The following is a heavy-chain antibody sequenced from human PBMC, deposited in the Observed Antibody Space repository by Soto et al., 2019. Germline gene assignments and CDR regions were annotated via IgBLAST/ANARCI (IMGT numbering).Heavy chain of an antibody. J-gene: IGHJ4*02. V-gene: IGHV3-23*01. Sequence: GGSLRLSCAASGFTLSSYAMSWVRQAPGKGLEWVSAISGSGGSTYYADSVKGRFTISRDNSKNTLYLQMNSLRAEDTAVYYCAKDPDYYDSSGYVDYWGQGTLVTVSS. D-gene: IGHD3-22*01. CDR1: GFTLSSYA. CDR3: AKDPDYYDSSGYVDY. CDR2: ISGSGGST.